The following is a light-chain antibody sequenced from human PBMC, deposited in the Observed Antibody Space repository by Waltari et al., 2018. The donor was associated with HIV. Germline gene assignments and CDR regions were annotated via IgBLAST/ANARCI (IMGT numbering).Light chain of an antibody. CDR1: SSALRGYDH. V-gene: IGLV2-11*01. CDR2: AVN. Sequence: QSALTQPASVAGSPGQAITIPCTGTSSALRGYDHVSWSQQHPAKAPQLMIFAVNRRPSGVPARFSGSKSGHTASLTISGLQADDEADYYCCSYAGSYTEIFGGGTKLTVL. CDR3: CSYAGSYTEI. J-gene: IGLJ2*01.